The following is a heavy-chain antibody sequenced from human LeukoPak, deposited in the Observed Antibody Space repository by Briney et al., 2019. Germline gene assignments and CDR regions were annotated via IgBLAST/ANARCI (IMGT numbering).Heavy chain of an antibody. V-gene: IGHV3-74*01. CDR2: ISDDGGHT. J-gene: IGHJ4*02. CDR1: GFTFSNYW. CDR3: ARVTGGYNLVDY. D-gene: IGHD5-24*01. Sequence: GGSLRLSCAASGFTFSNYWMHWVRQAPGKWLVWVSRISDDGGHTFYADSVKGRFAMSRDNAKNTLFLQMNSLRAEDTAVYYCARVTGGYNLVDYWGQGTLVTVSS.